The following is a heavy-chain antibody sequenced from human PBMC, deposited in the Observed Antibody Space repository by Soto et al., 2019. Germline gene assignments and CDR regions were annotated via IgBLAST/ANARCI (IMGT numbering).Heavy chain of an antibody. J-gene: IGHJ6*02. V-gene: IGHV4-31*03. CDR2: IYYSGST. Sequence: PSETLSLTCTVSCGSISSGGYYWSWIRQHPGKGLEWIGYIYYSGSTYYNPSLKSRVTISVDTSKNQFSLKLSSVTAADTAVYYCAGRGYDILTGPDYYYYGMDVWGQGTTVTVSS. CDR3: AGRGYDILTGPDYYYYGMDV. CDR1: CGSISSGGYY. D-gene: IGHD3-9*01.